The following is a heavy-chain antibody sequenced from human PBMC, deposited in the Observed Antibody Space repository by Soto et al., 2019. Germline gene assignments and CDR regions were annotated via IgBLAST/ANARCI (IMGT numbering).Heavy chain of an antibody. CDR3: ARGNHRWLQLWYFDL. CDR2: IIPIFGTV. J-gene: IGHJ2*01. D-gene: IGHD5-12*01. V-gene: IGHV1-69*12. Sequence: QVQLVQSGAEVKKPGSSVKVSCKAPGGTFSNYPISWVRQAPGQGLEWMGGIIPIFGTVNYAQKFQGRVTITAEESTSTAYMELSSLRSEDTAVYYCARGNHRWLQLWYFDLWGRGTLVTVSS. CDR1: GGTFSNYP.